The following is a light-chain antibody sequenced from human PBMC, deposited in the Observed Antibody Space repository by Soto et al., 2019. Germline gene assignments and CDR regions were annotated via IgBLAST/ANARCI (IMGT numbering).Light chain of an antibody. Sequence: DIPMTQSPSSLSASVGDSVTITCRASQSISNYLNWYQQKPGKAPKLLVYAASSLQSGVPSRFGGCGSGTDFTLTISGLQPEDLANYYCQQSYSTPFTFGPGTKVDIK. CDR3: QQSYSTPFT. J-gene: IGKJ3*01. CDR2: AAS. CDR1: QSISNY. V-gene: IGKV1-39*01.